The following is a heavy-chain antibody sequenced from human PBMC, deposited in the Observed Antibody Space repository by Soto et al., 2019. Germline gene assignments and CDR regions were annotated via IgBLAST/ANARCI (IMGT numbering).Heavy chain of an antibody. J-gene: IGHJ4*02. D-gene: IGHD2-15*01. Sequence: SETLSLTCAVSCGSISSGGYSWSWIRQPPGKGLEWIGYIYHSGSTYYNPSLKSRVTILVDRSKNQFSLKLSSVTAADTAVYYCARGEVVALGYWGQGTLVTVSS. V-gene: IGHV4-30-2*01. CDR2: IYHSGST. CDR3: ARGEVVALGY. CDR1: CGSISSGGYS.